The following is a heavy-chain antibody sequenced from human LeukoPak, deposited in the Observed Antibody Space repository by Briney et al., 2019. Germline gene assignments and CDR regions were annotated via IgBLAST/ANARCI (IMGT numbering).Heavy chain of an antibody. CDR2: MTPNSGNT. CDR1: GYTFTSYD. J-gene: IGHJ5*02. D-gene: IGHD3-22*01. CDR3: AREVGYYDSSGYYYNWFDP. V-gene: IGHV1-8*01. Sequence: ASVKVSCKASGYTFTSYDINWVRQATGQGLEGMGWMTPNSGNTGYAQKFQGRVTMTRNTSISTAYMELSSLRSEDTAVYYCAREVGYYDSSGYYYNWFDPWGQGTLVTVSS.